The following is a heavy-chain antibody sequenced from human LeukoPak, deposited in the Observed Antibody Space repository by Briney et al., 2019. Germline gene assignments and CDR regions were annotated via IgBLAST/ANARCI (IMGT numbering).Heavy chain of an antibody. V-gene: IGHV1-2*02. CDR2: INPNSGGT. J-gene: IGHJ4*02. CDR3: ARSLNAQITMIVTY. D-gene: IGHD3-22*01. Sequence: GALVKVSCKASGYTFTDYYIHWVRQAPGQGLEWMGWINPNSGGTNYAQNFQGRVTMTRDTSISTAYMVLSRLRSGDTAVYYCARSLNAQITMIVTYWGQGTLVTVSS. CDR1: GYTFTDYY.